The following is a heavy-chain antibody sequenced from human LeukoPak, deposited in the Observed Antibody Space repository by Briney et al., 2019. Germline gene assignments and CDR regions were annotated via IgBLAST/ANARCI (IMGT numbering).Heavy chain of an antibody. Sequence: GGSLRLSCAAPGFTFRRWINWVRQAPGKGLEWVANSAPDGSEPNYADSVKGRFTISGDNAKNSLYLQMRSLRVEDTAVYYCSSVGAPAGPRWYLDLWGRGTLVTVSS. J-gene: IGHJ2*01. CDR1: GFTFRRW. D-gene: IGHD6-13*01. V-gene: IGHV3-7*01. CDR3: SSVGAPAGPRWYLDL. CDR2: SAPDGSEP.